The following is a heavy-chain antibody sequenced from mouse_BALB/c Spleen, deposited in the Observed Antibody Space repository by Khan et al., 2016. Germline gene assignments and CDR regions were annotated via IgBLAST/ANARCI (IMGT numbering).Heavy chain of an antibody. Sequence: QIQLVQSGPELKKPGETVKISCKASGYTFTNYGMNWVKQAPGKGLKWMGWINTNPGEPTYAEEFKGRFAFSLETSATTAYLQINNLKNEDTATEFCAGYGTTYYVDYWGQGTTLTVSS. D-gene: IGHD2-10*01. CDR2: INTNPGEP. CDR1: GYTFTNYG. V-gene: IGHV9-3*02. CDR3: AGYGTTYYVDY. J-gene: IGHJ2*01.